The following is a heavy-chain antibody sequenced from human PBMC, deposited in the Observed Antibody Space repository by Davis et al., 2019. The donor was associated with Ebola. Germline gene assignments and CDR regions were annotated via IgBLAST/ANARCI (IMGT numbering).Heavy chain of an antibody. CDR2: IYHSGST. J-gene: IGHJ6*02. CDR3: ARDPEGDTYSGSTGYYYYGMDV. CDR1: GGSFSGYY. Sequence: PSETLSLTCAVYGGSFSGYYWSWIRQPPGKGLEWIGSIYHSGSTYYNPSLKSRVTISVDTSKNQFSLKLSSVTAADTAVYYCARDPEGDTYSGSTGYYYYGMDVWGQGTTVTVSS. D-gene: IGHD1-26*01. V-gene: IGHV4-34*01.